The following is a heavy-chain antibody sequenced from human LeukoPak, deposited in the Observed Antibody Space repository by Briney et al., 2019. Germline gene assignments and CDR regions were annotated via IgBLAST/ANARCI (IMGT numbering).Heavy chain of an antibody. CDR3: ARGSGIITGIDE. CDR2: IKDDGSHT. CDR1: GFTFSSHW. D-gene: IGHD6-25*01. J-gene: IGHJ4*02. Sequence: GGSPRLSCAASGFTFSSHWMHWVRQAPGKGLVWVSRIKDDGSHTNYADSVKGRFTISRDNAKNTLSLQMNSLRAEDTAVYYCARGSGIITGIDEWGQGTLVTVSS. V-gene: IGHV3-74*01.